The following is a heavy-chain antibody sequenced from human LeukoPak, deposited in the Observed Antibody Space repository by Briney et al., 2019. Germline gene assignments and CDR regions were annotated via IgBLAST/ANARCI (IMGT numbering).Heavy chain of an antibody. CDR3: AKPTSGYYYLDY. D-gene: IGHD3-22*01. J-gene: IGHJ4*02. CDR1: GFTFSSYG. Sequence: PWGSLRLSCAASGFTFSSYGMHWGRQGPGKGLGWVSFIRYDGSNKYYADSVKGRFTISRDNSKNTLYMQMTSLRAEDTAVYYCAKPTSGYYYLDYWGQGTLVTVSS. V-gene: IGHV3-30*02. CDR2: IRYDGSNK.